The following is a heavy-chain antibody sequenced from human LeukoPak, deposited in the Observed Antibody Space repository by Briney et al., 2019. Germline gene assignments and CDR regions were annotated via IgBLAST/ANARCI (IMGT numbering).Heavy chain of an antibody. CDR1: GFTFSNAW. V-gene: IGHV3-15*01. J-gene: IGHJ4*02. Sequence: GGSLRLSCAASGFTFSNAWMSWVRPAPGKGLEWVGRIKSKTDGGTTDYAAPVKGRFTISRDDSKNTLYLQMNSLKTEDTAVYYCTTDLYYDILTGYSHDYWGQGTLVTVSS. D-gene: IGHD3-9*01. CDR2: IKSKTDGGTT. CDR3: TTDLYYDILTGYSHDY.